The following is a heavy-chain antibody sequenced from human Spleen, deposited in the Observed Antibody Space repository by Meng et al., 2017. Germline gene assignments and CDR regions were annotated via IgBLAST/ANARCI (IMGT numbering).Heavy chain of an antibody. CDR1: GFTFSSHA. CDR2: ISASGGTT. J-gene: IGHJ4*02. V-gene: IGHV3-23*01. Sequence: GESLKISCAASGFTFSSHAMSWVRQAPGKGLEWVSVISASGGTTYYADSVKGRFTISRDNSKNTLYLQMNSLRAEDTAVYYCAKDQWELPAPFDYWGQGTLVTVSS. CDR3: AKDQWELPAPFDY. D-gene: IGHD1-26*01.